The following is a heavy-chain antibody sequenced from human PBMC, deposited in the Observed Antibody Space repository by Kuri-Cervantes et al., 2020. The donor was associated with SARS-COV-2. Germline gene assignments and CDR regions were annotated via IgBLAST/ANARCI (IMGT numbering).Heavy chain of an antibody. D-gene: IGHD6-6*01. V-gene: IGHV3-48*01. CDR2: ISSSSSTI. CDR1: GFTFSSYS. Sequence: GESLKISCAASGFTFSSYSMNWVRQAPGKGLEWVSYISSSSSTIYYADSVKGRFTISRDNAKNSLYLQMNSLRAEDTAVYYCARGMGRYSSSFDYWGQGTLVTVS. J-gene: IGHJ4*02. CDR3: ARGMGRYSSSFDY.